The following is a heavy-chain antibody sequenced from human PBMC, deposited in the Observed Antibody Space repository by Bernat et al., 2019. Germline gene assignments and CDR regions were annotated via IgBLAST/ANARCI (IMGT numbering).Heavy chain of an antibody. CDR1: GFTFSSYA. V-gene: IGHV3-23*01. D-gene: IGHD4-17*01. Sequence: EVQLLESGGGLVQPGGSLRLSCAASGFTFSSYAMSWVRQAPGKGLEWVSAISGSGDNAYYADSVKGRFTISRDNSKSTLYLQMNSLRDEDTAAYYCAKNRDYGDSKSDDFWGQGTLVTVSS. CDR2: ISGSGDNA. J-gene: IGHJ4*02. CDR3: AKNRDYGDSKSDDF.